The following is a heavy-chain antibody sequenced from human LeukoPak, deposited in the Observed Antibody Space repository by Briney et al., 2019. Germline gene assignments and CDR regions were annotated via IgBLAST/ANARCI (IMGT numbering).Heavy chain of an antibody. CDR3: ARDYGDSSGY. CDR2: INHSGST. V-gene: IGHV4-34*01. D-gene: IGHD4-17*01. CDR1: GGSFSGYY. Sequence: ASETLSLTCAVYGGSFSGYYWSWIRQPPGKGLEWIGEINHSGSTNYNPSLKSRVTISVDTPKNQFSLKLSSVTAADTAVYYCARDYGDSSGYWGQGTLVTVSS. J-gene: IGHJ4*02.